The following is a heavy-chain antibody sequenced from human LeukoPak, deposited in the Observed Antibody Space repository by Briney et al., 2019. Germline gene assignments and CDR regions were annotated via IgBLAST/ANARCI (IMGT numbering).Heavy chain of an antibody. CDR1: GGSISSSSYY. CDR3: ARPVAAAAGTSID. D-gene: IGHD6-13*01. CDR2: IYYSGST. V-gene: IGHV4-39*01. Sequence: SETLSLTCTVSGGSISSSSYYWGWIRQPPGKGLEWIGSIYYSGSTHYNPSLKSRVTISVDTSKNQFSLKLSSVTAADTAVYYCARPVAAAAGTSIDWGQGTLVTVSS. J-gene: IGHJ4*02.